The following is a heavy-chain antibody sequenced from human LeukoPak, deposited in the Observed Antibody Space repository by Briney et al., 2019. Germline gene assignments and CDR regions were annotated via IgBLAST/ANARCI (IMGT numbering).Heavy chain of an antibody. V-gene: IGHV4-34*01. CDR2: INHSGST. D-gene: IGHD1-26*01. J-gene: IGHJ6*03. Sequence: SETLSLTCAVYGGSFSGYYWSWIRQPPGKGLEWIGEINHSGSTYYNPSLKSRVTISVDTSKNQFSLKLSSVTAADTAVYYCARGPWGGSYYYYYYYMDVWGKGTTVTVSS. CDR3: ARGPWGGSYYYYYYYMDV. CDR1: GGSFSGYY.